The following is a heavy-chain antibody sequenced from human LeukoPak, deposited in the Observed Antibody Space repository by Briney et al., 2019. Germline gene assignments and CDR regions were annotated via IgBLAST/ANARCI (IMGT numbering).Heavy chain of an antibody. CDR3: AKPRVVVVAASDY. V-gene: IGHV3-23*01. CDR1: GFTFSSYA. Sequence: PGGSLRLSCAASGFTFSSYAMSWVRQAPGKGLEWVSAISGSGGSTYYADSVKGRVTISRDNSKNTLYLQMNRRSAEDTALYYCAKPRVVVVAASDYWGQGTLVTVSS. D-gene: IGHD2-15*01. J-gene: IGHJ4*02. CDR2: ISGSGGST.